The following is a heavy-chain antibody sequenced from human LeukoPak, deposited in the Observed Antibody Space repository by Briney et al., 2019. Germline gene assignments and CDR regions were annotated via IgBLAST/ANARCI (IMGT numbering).Heavy chain of an antibody. CDR3: ARSYSPEQYYYDSSGYLDI. CDR1: GYTFTGYY. V-gene: IGHV1-46*01. J-gene: IGHJ3*02. CDR2: INPSGGST. Sequence: ASVKVSCKASGYTFTGYYMHWVRQAPGQGLEWMGWINPSGGSTSYAQKFQGRVTMTRDTSTSTVYMELSSLRSEDTAVYYCARSYSPEQYYYDSSGYLDIWGQGTMVTVSS. D-gene: IGHD3-22*01.